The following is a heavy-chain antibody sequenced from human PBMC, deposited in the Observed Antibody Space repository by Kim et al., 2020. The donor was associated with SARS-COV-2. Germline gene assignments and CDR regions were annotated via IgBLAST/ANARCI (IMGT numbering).Heavy chain of an antibody. CDR3: IIVNSPWEDRT. CDR1: GFTFSGSA. V-gene: IGHV3-73*01. J-gene: IGHJ5*02. CDR2: IRSKANSYAT. Sequence: GGSLRLSCAASGFTFSGSAMHWVRQASGKGLEWVGRIRSKANSYATAYAASVKGRFTISRDDSKNTAYLQMNSLKTEDTAVYYCIIVNSPWEDRTWGQGTLVTVSS. D-gene: IGHD1-26*01.